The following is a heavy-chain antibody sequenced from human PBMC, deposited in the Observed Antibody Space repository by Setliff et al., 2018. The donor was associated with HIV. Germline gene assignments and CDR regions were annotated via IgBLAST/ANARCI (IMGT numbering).Heavy chain of an antibody. Sequence: SETLSLTCTVSGGSISSGSYYWSWIRQPAGKGLEWIGRIYTSGSTNYNPSLKSRVAISVDTSKNHFSLNLTSVTAADTAIYFCARVGGKGYSNFLDSWGQGLLVTVS. V-gene: IGHV4-61*02. D-gene: IGHD2-15*01. CDR2: IYTSGST. J-gene: IGHJ4*02. CDR3: ARVGGKGYSNFLDS. CDR1: GGSISSGSYY.